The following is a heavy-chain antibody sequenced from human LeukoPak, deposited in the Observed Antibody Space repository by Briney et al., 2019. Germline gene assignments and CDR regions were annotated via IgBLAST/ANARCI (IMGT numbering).Heavy chain of an antibody. CDR2: IYTSGST. CDR3: AGDYAAYEGWFDP. CDR1: GGSISSGSYY. D-gene: IGHD4-17*01. J-gene: IGHJ5*02. Sequence: SQTLSLTFTVSGGSISSGSYYWSWIRQPAGKGLEWIGRIYTSGSTNYNPSLKSRVTISVDTSKNQFSLKLSSVTAADTAVYYCAGDYAAYEGWFDPWGQGMLVTVSS. V-gene: IGHV4-61*02.